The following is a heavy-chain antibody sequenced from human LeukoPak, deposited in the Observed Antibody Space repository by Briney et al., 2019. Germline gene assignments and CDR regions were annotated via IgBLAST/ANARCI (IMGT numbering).Heavy chain of an antibody. V-gene: IGHV4-59*01. CDR1: GGSISSYY. Sequence: SETLSLTCTVSGGSISSYYWSWIRQPPGKGLEWIGYIYYSGATDYNPSLKSRVTISVDTSNNQFSLKVSSVTAADTAVYYCARSSGAYRSFDYWGQGTLVPVSS. CDR3: ARSSGAYRSFDY. J-gene: IGHJ4*02. CDR2: IYYSGAT. D-gene: IGHD1-26*01.